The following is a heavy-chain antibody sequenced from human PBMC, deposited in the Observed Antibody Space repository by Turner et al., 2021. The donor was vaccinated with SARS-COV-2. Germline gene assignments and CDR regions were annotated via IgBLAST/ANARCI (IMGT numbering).Heavy chain of an antibody. CDR1: GFTFLSYA. J-gene: IGHJ4*02. CDR3: AKQQGLYSNPMYYFDY. D-gene: IGHD4-4*01. CDR2: RSYDGSNK. V-gene: IGHV3-30*18. Sequence: QVQLVESGGGVVQPGRSLSLSCSAPGFTFLSYAMHWVRKEPGKGLEWVAVRSYDGSNKYYADSVKGRFTISRDNSKNTLYWQKNSLRAEDTAVYYCAKQQGLYSNPMYYFDYWGQGTLVTVSS.